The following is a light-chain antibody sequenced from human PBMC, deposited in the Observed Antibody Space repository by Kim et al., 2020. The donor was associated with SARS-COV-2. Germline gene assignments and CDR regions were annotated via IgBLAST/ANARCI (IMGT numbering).Light chain of an antibody. CDR3: QSFDSRLTGWA. V-gene: IGLV1-40*01. J-gene: IGLJ3*02. CDR2: GNS. Sequence: RVNITCTGSSSNIGAGYNVHWYQQLPGTAPKLLIYGNSDRPSGVPDRFSGSNSGTSASLTITGLLAEDEADYYCQSFDSRLTGWAFGGGTKVTVL. CDR1: SSNIGAGYN.